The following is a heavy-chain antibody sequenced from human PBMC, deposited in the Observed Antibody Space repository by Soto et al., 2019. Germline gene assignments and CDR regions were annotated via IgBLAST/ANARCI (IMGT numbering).Heavy chain of an antibody. J-gene: IGHJ5*02. D-gene: IGHD1-1*01. Sequence: ASVKVSCKASGYTFTGYYMHWVRQAPAQGLEWMGWINPNSGGTNYAQKFQGWVTMTRDTSISTAYMELSRLRSDDTAVYYCAAQDWKYNWFDPWGQGTLVTVSS. CDR1: GYTFTGYY. CDR2: INPNSGGT. CDR3: AAQDWKYNWFDP. V-gene: IGHV1-2*04.